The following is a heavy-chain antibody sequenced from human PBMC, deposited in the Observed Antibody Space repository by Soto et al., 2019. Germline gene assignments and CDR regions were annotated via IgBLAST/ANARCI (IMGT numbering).Heavy chain of an antibody. CDR2: ISSSSTFK. D-gene: IGHD3-22*01. V-gene: IGHV3-21*02. CDR3: ARDPPLSMIVVVGVDDF. Sequence: EVQLVESGGGLVKPVGSLRLSCAASGFTFSNYNMNWVRQAPGKGLEWVASISSSSTFKNYADSVKGRFTISRDNEKNSVYLHMSSLGAEDTSVYYCARDPPLSMIVVVGVDDFWGQGTLVTVSS. CDR1: GFTFSNYN. J-gene: IGHJ4*02.